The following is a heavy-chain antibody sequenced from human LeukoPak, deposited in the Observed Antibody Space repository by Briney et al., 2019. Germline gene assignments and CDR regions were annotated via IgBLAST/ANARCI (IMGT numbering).Heavy chain of an antibody. V-gene: IGHV4-59*11. Sequence: SETLSLTCTVSGGSISSHYWSWIRQPPGKGLEWIGYIYYSGSTNYNPSLKSRVTISVDTSKNQFSLKLSSVTAADTAVYYCARESDKTNYYYYYYMDVWGKGTTVTVSS. J-gene: IGHJ6*03. CDR1: GGSISSHY. CDR3: ARESDKTNYYYYYYMDV. D-gene: IGHD1-14*01. CDR2: IYYSGST.